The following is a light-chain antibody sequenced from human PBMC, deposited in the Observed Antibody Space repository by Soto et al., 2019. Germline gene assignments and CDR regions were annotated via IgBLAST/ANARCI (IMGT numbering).Light chain of an antibody. J-gene: IGLJ1*01. Sequence: QSGLSQPASVSLSPGHSITISCTGTSSDVGGYNYVSWYQQHPGKAPKLMIYEVSNRPSGVSNRFSGSKSGNTASLTISGLQAEDEADYYCSSYTSSSTHYVFGTGTKVTVL. CDR2: EVS. V-gene: IGLV2-14*01. CDR1: SSDVGGYNY. CDR3: SSYTSSSTHYV.